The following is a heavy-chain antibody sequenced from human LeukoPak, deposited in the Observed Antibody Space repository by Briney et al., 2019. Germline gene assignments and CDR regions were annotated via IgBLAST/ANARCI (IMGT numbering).Heavy chain of an antibody. Sequence: GGSLRLSCAASGFTFTTYSMNWVRQAPAKGLEWVSYISDSTTTIYYADSVKGRFTVSRDNAKNSLYLQMNSLRAEDTAVYYCARDLSSGWYGFDHWGQGTLVTVSS. CDR2: ISDSTTTI. V-gene: IGHV3-48*01. CDR3: ARDLSSGWYGFDH. J-gene: IGHJ4*02. D-gene: IGHD6-19*01. CDR1: GFTFTTYS.